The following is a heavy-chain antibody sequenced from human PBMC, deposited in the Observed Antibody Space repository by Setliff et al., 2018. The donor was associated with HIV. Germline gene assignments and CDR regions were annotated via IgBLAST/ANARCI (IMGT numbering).Heavy chain of an antibody. CDR1: GGSISSGSYY. Sequence: SETLSLTCTVSGGSISSGSYYWSWIRQPAGKGLEWIGHIYTSGSTNYNPSLKSRVTISVDTSKNQFSLKLTSVTAADTAVYYCARGVYSSGWYLLTRLDPWGQGGLVTVSS. J-gene: IGHJ5*02. CDR2: IYTSGST. CDR3: ARGVYSSGWYLLTRLDP. V-gene: IGHV4-61*09. D-gene: IGHD6-19*01.